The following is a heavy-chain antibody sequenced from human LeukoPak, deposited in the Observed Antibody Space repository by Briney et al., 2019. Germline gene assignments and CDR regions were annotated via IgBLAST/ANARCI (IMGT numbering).Heavy chain of an antibody. CDR2: ISYSGTT. J-gene: IGHJ4*02. CDR3: ARAGGYSGSFFDY. V-gene: IGHV4-39*07. D-gene: IGHD1-26*01. Sequence: PSETMSLTCTVSGGSISSNSYYWGWIRQPPGKGLEWIGSISYSGTTYYNPSLKSRVTISVDTSKNQFSLKLSSVTAADTAVYYCARAGGYSGSFFDYWGQGTLVTVSS. CDR1: GGSISSNSYY.